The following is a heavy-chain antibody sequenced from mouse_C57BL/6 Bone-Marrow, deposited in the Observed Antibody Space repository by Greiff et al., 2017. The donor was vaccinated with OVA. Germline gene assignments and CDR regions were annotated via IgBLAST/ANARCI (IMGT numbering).Heavy chain of an antibody. Sequence: QVQLQQSGPGLVQPSQSLSITCTVSGFSLTSYGVHWVRQSPGKGLEWLGVIWSGGSTDYNAAFISRLSISKDNSKSQVFFKRNSLQADDTAIYYCARRNYYGSSSAWFAYWGQGTLVTVSA. D-gene: IGHD1-1*01. CDR2: IWSGGST. V-gene: IGHV2-2*01. CDR1: GFSLTSYG. CDR3: ARRNYYGSSSAWFAY. J-gene: IGHJ3*01.